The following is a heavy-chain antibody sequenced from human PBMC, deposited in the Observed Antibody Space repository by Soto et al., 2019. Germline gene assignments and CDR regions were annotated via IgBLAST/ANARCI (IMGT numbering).Heavy chain of an antibody. J-gene: IGHJ4*02. V-gene: IGHV3-30*18. CDR3: AKEMYPRTVLDSSSPWGDY. D-gene: IGHD6-6*01. CDR1: GFTFSDYG. Sequence: QVQLVDSGGGVAQPGRSLRLSCAVSGFTFSDYGMHWVRQAPGKGLEWVAVVSYDGSYKYYADSVKGRFTVSRDLSGNKLFLQMTSLRLEDTAVYFCAKEMYPRTVLDSSSPWGDYWGQGTLVAASS. CDR2: VSYDGSYK.